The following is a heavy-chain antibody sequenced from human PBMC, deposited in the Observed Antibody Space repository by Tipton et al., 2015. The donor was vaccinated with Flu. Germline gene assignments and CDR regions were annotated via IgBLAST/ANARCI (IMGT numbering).Heavy chain of an antibody. Sequence: SLRLSCAASGFTFSNAWMNWVRQAPGKGLEWVGRIKSKTDGGTTDYAAPVKGRFTISRDDSKNTLYLQMNSLKTEDTVVYYCTTYRLYHYDSSGYYFRGGGHYLDYWGQGTLVTVSS. CDR3: TTYRLYHYDSSGYYFRGGGHYLDY. CDR1: GFTFSNAW. J-gene: IGHJ4*02. CDR2: IKSKTDGGTT. D-gene: IGHD3-22*01. V-gene: IGHV3-15*01.